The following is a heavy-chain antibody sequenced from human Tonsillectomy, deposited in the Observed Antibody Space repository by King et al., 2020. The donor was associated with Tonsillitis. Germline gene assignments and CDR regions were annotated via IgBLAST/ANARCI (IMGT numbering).Heavy chain of an antibody. CDR2: ISSGGSTI. Sequence: VQLVESGGGLVKPGGSLRLSCAASGFTFSDYYMSWIRQAPGKGLEWLSYISSGGSTIYYADSVKGRFTISRDNAKNSLYLQMNSLRAEDTAVYYCTSGPGIAMAALLHWFDPWGQGTLVTVSS. CDR3: TSGPGIAMAALLHWFDP. J-gene: IGHJ5*02. CDR1: GFTFSDYY. D-gene: IGHD6-19*01. V-gene: IGHV3-11*01.